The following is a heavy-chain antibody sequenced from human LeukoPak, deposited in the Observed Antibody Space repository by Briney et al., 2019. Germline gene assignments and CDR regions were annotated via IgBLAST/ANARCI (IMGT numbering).Heavy chain of an antibody. V-gene: IGHV4-59*01. J-gene: IGHJ2*01. D-gene: IGHD1-26*01. CDR3: ARRGPNSGSYSHFDL. Sequence: SETLSLTCTVSGGSMSNYFWSWIRQPPGKGLEWIGYMSSSRSPNYNPSLKSRVTISVHTSNNQFSLKLISVTAADTAVYYCARRGPNSGSYSHFDLWGRGTLVTVSS. CDR2: MSSSRSP. CDR1: GGSMSNYF.